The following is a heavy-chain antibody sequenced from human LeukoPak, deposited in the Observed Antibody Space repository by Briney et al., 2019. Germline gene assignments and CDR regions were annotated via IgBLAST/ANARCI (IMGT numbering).Heavy chain of an antibody. CDR2: LYYSGST. D-gene: IGHD1-26*01. CDR1: GGSISSYY. J-gene: IGHJ4*02. Sequence: SETLSLTCTVSGGSISSYYWSWIRQPPGKGLEWIGYLYYSGSTNYNPSLKSRVTISVDTSKNQFSLKLSSVTAADTAVYYCARDGGGADRRFDYWGQGTLVTVSS. V-gene: IGHV4-59*01. CDR3: ARDGGGADRRFDY.